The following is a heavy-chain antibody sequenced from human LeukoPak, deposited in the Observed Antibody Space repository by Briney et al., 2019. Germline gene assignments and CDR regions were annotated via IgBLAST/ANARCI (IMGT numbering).Heavy chain of an antibody. CDR3: ARRPRGVIIKTWFDS. J-gene: IGHJ5*01. Sequence: AETLSLTCTVSNGPINTYQWSWIRQPPGKGLEWIGNIHYSGSANYNPSLKSRVTILLDTSKNQFSLNLSSVTAADTAVYYCARRPRGVIIKTWFDSWGQGTLVTVSS. CDR1: NGPINTYQ. V-gene: IGHV4-59*12. D-gene: IGHD3-10*01. CDR2: IHYSGSA.